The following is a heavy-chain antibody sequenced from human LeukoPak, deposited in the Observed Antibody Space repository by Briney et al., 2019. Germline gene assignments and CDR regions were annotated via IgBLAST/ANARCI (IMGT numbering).Heavy chain of an antibody. V-gene: IGHV3-23*01. CDR3: AKVLRGPYYFDY. CDR1: GFTFSQFS. CDR2: FRDSDGSI. J-gene: IGHJ4*02. D-gene: IGHD3-10*01. Sequence: GGSLRLSCAVSGFTFSQFSMNWVRQAPGKGLEWVSYFRDSDGSIYYADSVKGRFTISRDNSKNTLYLQMNSLRAEDTAVYYCAKVLRGPYYFDYWGQGTLVTVSS.